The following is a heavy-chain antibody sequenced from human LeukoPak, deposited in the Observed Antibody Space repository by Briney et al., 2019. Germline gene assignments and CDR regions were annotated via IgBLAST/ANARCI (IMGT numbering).Heavy chain of an antibody. V-gene: IGHV4-59*01. CDR3: ARVGSSGYYYY. D-gene: IGHD3-22*01. CDR2: IYYSGST. Sequence: SETLSLTCTVSGGSISSYYWSWIRQPPGKGLEWIGYIYYSGSTNYNPSLKSRVTISVDTSENQFSLKLSSVTAADTAVYYCARVGSSGYYYYWGQGTLVTVSS. J-gene: IGHJ4*02. CDR1: GGSISSYY.